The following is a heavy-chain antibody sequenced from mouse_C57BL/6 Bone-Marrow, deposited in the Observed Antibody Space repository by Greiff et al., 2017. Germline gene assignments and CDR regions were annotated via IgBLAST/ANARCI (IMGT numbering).Heavy chain of an antibody. CDR3: ARDSTVVFDY. CDR2: IDPSDSYT. Sequence: QVQLQQPGAELVKPGASVKLSCKASGYTFTSYWMQWVKQRPGQGLEWIGEIDPSDSYTNYNQKFKGKATLTVETSSSTAYMQLRSLTSEDSAVDYCARDSTVVFDYWGQGTTLTVSS. J-gene: IGHJ2*01. D-gene: IGHD1-1*01. CDR1: GYTFTSYW. V-gene: IGHV1-50*01.